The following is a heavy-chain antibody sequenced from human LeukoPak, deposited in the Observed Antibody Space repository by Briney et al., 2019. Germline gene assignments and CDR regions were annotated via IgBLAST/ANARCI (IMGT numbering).Heavy chain of an antibody. D-gene: IGHD5-18*01. J-gene: IGHJ3*02. CDR1: GGTFSSYA. CDR2: IIPIFGTA. Sequence: SVKVSCKASGGTFSSYAISWVRQAPGQGLEWMGGIIPIFGTANYAQKFQGRVTITTDESTSTAYMELSSLRSEDTAVYYCARGRSANRGYSYGWVLDAFDIWGQGTMVTVSS. V-gene: IGHV1-69*05. CDR3: ARGRSANRGYSYGWVLDAFDI.